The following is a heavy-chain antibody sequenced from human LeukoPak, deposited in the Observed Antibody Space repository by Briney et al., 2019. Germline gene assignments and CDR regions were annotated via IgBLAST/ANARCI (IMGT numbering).Heavy chain of an antibody. Sequence: GGSLRLSCEASGLIFSNAWMNWVRQVPGKGLEWVANIKQDGSEKYYVDSVKGRFTISRDNAKNSLYLQMNSLRAEDTAVYYCARIAGGYSYGPLDYWGQGTLVTVSS. CDR1: GLIFSNAW. CDR3: ARIAGGYSYGPLDY. V-gene: IGHV3-7*01. J-gene: IGHJ4*02. CDR2: IKQDGSEK. D-gene: IGHD5-18*01.